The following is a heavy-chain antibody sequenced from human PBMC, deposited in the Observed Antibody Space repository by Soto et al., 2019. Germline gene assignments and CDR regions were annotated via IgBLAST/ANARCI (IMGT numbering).Heavy chain of an antibody. J-gene: IGHJ4*02. V-gene: IGHV4-59*01. Sequence: SETLSLTCTVSGGSISSYYWSWIRQPPGKGLEWIGYIYYSGSTNYNPSLKSRVTISVDTSKNQFSLKLSSVTAADTAVYYCARAWRTPVYGSGRQFDYWGQGTLVTVSS. CDR1: GGSISSYY. CDR3: ARAWRTPVYGSGRQFDY. CDR2: IYYSGST. D-gene: IGHD3-10*01.